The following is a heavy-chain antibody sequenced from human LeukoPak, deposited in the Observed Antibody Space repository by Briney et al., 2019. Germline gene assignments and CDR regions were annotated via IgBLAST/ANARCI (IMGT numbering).Heavy chain of an antibody. CDR1: GGYISSSSYY. V-gene: IGHV4-39*07. CDR2: IYHSGST. CDR3: ASRPSYSSSWYHYYYYYMDV. J-gene: IGHJ6*03. D-gene: IGHD6-13*01. Sequence: SETLSLTCTVSGGYISSSSYYWGWIRQPPGKGLEWIGSIYHSGSTYYNPSLKSRVTISVDTSKNQFSLKLSSVTAADTAVYYCASRPSYSSSWYHYYYYYMDVWGKGTTVTVSS.